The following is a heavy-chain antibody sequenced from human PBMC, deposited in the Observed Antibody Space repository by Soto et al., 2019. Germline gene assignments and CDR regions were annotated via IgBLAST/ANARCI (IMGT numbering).Heavy chain of an antibody. CDR1: GDSIRDSSFY. CDR3: ASHPDYGGNYYYYGLDV. V-gene: IGHV4-39*01. J-gene: IGHJ6*02. Sequence: QMQLQESGPGLVKPSETLSLTCTSSGDSIRDSSFYWAWIRQSPGKGLEWIGSIYYKGYTKYNPSLETPVTIYMATSRNQFSLRLTSLTAADTAIYFCASHPDYGGNYYYYGLDVWGPGTTVIVSS. D-gene: IGHD4-17*01. CDR2: IYYKGYT.